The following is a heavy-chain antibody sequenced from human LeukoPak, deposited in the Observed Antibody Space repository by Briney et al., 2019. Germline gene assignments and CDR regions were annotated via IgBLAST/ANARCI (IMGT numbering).Heavy chain of an antibody. CDR2: INTNTGNP. V-gene: IGHV7-4-1*02. CDR3: ARVFGSGWRDVFDP. Sequence: GASVQVSCKASGYTFTSYAMNWVRQAPGQGLEWMGWINTNTGNPTYAQGFTGRFVFSLDTSVSTAYLQISSLKAEDTAVYYCARVFGSGWRDVFDPWGQGTLVTVSS. D-gene: IGHD6-19*01. CDR1: GYTFTSYA. J-gene: IGHJ5*02.